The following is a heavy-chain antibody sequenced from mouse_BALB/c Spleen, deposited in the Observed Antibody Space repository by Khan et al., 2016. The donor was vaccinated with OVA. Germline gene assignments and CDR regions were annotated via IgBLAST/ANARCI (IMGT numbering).Heavy chain of an antibody. CDR2: ITYSGST. Sequence: EVQLQESGPGLVKPSQSLSLTCTVSGYSITSDYAWNWIRQFPGNKVEWMGYITYSGSTSYTPSLKSRISITRDTSKNQFFLQLNSVTTEDTATYYCARGRAYGGQGTLVTVSA. CDR3: ARGRAY. D-gene: IGHD3-3*01. J-gene: IGHJ3*01. V-gene: IGHV3-2*02. CDR1: GYSITSDYA.